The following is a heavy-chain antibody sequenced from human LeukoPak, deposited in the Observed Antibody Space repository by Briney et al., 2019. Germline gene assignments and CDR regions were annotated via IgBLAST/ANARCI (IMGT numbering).Heavy chain of an antibody. CDR3: ARSGSWYSSSGALDY. J-gene: IGHJ4*02. Sequence: PSETLSLTCTVSGASINDYYWMWIRQPPGKGLEWIGYIYYSGSTNYNPSLKSRVTISVDTSKNQFSLKLSSVTAADTAVYYCARSGSWYSSSGALDYWGQGMLVTVSS. CDR1: GASINDYY. D-gene: IGHD6-13*01. V-gene: IGHV4-59*01. CDR2: IYYSGST.